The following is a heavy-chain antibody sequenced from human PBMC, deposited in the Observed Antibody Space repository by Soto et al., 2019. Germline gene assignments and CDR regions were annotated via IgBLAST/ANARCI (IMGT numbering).Heavy chain of an antibody. V-gene: IGHV3-23*04. D-gene: IGHD1-26*01. CDR3: AKDRMSYNSVWDPFDI. CDR1: GFTFSGFD. J-gene: IGHJ3*02. CDR2: TGGLETDT. Sequence: EVQLVESGGNWVQPGGSLRLSCEASGFTFSGFDMHWVRQPTGKGLEWVAGTGGLETDTYYADSVRGRFTISRDNSRSTLVLQMTSLRADDTAIYYCAKDRMSYNSVWDPFDIWGQGTVVIVSS.